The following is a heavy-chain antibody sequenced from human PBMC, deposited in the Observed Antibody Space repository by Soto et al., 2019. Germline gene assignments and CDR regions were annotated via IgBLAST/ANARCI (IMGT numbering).Heavy chain of an antibody. CDR1: GGSISSYY. Sequence: SETLSLTCTVSGGSISSYYWSWIRQPPGKGLEYIGYIYNSGSTNYNPSLNSRVTISVDTSKNQFSLKLSSVTAADTAVYYCARVWGGAFDFWGQGTMVTVSS. CDR3: ARVWGGAFDF. J-gene: IGHJ3*01. CDR2: IYNSGST. D-gene: IGHD3-10*01. V-gene: IGHV4-59*01.